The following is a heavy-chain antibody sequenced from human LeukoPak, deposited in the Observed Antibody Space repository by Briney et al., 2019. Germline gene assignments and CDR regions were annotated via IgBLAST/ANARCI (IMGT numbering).Heavy chain of an antibody. CDR3: ARDGEFSGSDDFDY. CDR1: GYTFSDYY. J-gene: IGHJ4*02. CDR2: INPKSGDT. D-gene: IGHD1-26*01. Sequence: ASVKVSCKASGYTFSDYYMHWVRQAPGQGPEWMGWINPKSGDTKHAQKFQGGVTMTRDTSISTAYMELSSLRSDDTAVYYCARDGEFSGSDDFDYWGQGTLVTVSS. V-gene: IGHV1-2*02.